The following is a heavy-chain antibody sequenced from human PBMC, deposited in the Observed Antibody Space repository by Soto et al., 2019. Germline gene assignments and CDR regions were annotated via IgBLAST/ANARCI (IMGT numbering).Heavy chain of an antibody. J-gene: IGHJ4*02. CDR1: GYSFTSYW. D-gene: IGHD2-2*01. V-gene: IGHV5-51*01. CDR2: IYPGDSDT. CDR3: ARTPAAEAPNDY. Sequence: PVESLTISCKGSGYSFTSYWIGLVRQMPGKGLEWMGIIYPGDSDTRYSPSFQGQVTISADKSISTAYLQWSSLKASDTAMYYCARTPAAEAPNDYWGQGTLVTVSS.